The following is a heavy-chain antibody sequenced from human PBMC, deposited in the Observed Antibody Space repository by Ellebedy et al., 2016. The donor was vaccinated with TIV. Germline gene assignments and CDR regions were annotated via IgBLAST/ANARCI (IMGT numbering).Heavy chain of an antibody. CDR2: IKEDGSDK. D-gene: IGHD6-19*01. Sequence: GGSLRLXXAASGFIFSNYWMNWIRQAPGKGLEWVANIKEDGSDKYYVDSVKGRFTVSRDNAKNSLYLQMNSLKTEDTAVYYCTTDPGIAVAKLYYYYYMDVWGKGTTVTVSS. CDR1: GFIFSNYW. CDR3: TTDPGIAVAKLYYYYYMDV. J-gene: IGHJ6*03. V-gene: IGHV3-7*03.